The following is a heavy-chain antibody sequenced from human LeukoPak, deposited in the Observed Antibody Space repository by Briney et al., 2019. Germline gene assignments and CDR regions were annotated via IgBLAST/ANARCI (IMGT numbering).Heavy chain of an antibody. CDR2: IYYSGYT. J-gene: IGHJ6*03. D-gene: IGHD3-16*01. V-gene: IGHV4-59*01. Sequence: SETLSLTCTVSGGSISSYYWSWIRQPPGKGLEWIGDIYYSGYTNYNPSLKSRVTMSVDTSKNQFSLKLRSVTAADTAVYYCARETSQKGAHYMDVWGKGTTVTISS. CDR3: ARETSQKGAHYMDV. CDR1: GGSISSYY.